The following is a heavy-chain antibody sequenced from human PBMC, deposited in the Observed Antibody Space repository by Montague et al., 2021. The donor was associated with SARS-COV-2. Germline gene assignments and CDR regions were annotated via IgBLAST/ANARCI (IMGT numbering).Heavy chain of an antibody. CDR3: ARGTKGVFTYDYDSSGYASDY. CDR2: INHSGST. CDR1: GGSFSGYY. Sequence: SETLSLTCAVYGGSFSGYYWSWIRQPPGKELEWIGEINHSGSTKYNPSLKSRVTISVDTSKNQFSLKLSSVTAADTAVHYCARGTKGVFTYDYDSSGYASDYWGQGTLVTVSS. J-gene: IGHJ4*02. V-gene: IGHV4-34*01. D-gene: IGHD3-22*01.